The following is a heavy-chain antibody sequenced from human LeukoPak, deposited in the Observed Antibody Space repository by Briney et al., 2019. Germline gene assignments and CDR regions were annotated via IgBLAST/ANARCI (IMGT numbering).Heavy chain of an antibody. J-gene: IGHJ5*02. Sequence: ASVKVSCKVSGYTLTELSMHWVRQAPGKGLEWMGWISAYRGNTNYAQKFQGRVTMTTDTSTSTAYMELRSLRSDDTAVYYCARGSVVYCSSTSCYTWFDLWGQGTLVTVSS. CDR1: GYTLTELS. D-gene: IGHD2-2*02. V-gene: IGHV1-18*01. CDR3: ARGSVVYCSSTSCYTWFDL. CDR2: ISAYRGNT.